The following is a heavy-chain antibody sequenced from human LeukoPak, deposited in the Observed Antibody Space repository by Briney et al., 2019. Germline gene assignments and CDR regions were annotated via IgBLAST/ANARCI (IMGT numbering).Heavy chain of an antibody. D-gene: IGHD6-13*01. CDR1: GFTFSSFS. CDR3: ARDRQQLGSEIDY. V-gene: IGHV3-21*01. J-gene: IGHJ4*02. CDR2: ISSGGRYI. Sequence: GRSLRLSCAASGFTFSSFSMNWVRQAPGKGLEWVSSISSGGRYIFYADSVKGRFTISRDNAKNSLHLQMNSLRAEDTAVYYCARDRQQLGSEIDYWGQGTLVNISS.